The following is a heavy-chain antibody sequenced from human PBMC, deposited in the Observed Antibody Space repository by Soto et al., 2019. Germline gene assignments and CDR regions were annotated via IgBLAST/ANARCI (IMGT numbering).Heavy chain of an antibody. D-gene: IGHD6-6*01. V-gene: IGHV3-53*01. CDR3: ARDRGRIAARPFSYYYGMDV. J-gene: IGHJ6*02. Sequence: QSGGSLRLSCAASGFTVSSNYMSWVRQAPGKGLEWVSVIYSGGSTYYADSVKGRFTISRDNSKNTLYLQMNSLRAEDTAVYYCARDRGRIAARPFSYYYGMDVWGQGTTVTVSS. CDR1: GFTVSSNY. CDR2: IYSGGST.